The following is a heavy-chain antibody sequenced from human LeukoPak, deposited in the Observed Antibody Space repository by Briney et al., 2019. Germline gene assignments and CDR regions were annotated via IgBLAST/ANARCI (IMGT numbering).Heavy chain of an antibody. J-gene: IGHJ4*02. D-gene: IGHD5-18*01. CDR3: AKDRSVLDTAMVTGPFDY. CDR2: ISGSGGST. Sequence: GGSLRLSCAASGFTFSSYAMSWVRQAPGKGLEWVSAISGSGGSTYYADSVKGRFTISRDNSKNTLYLQMNSLRAEDTAVYYCAKDRSVLDTAMVTGPFDYWGQGTLVTVSS. CDR1: GFTFSSYA. V-gene: IGHV3-23*01.